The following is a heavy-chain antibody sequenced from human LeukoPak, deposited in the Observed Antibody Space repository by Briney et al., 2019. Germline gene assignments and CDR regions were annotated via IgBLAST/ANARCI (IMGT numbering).Heavy chain of an antibody. V-gene: IGHV4-30-2*01. CDR2: IYHSGST. D-gene: IGHD6-19*01. Sequence: SQTLSLTCAVSGGSISSGGYSWSWIRQPPGKGLAWIGYIYHSGSTYYNPSLKSRVTISVDTSKNQFSLKLSSVTAADTAVYYCARDPPSNPAIAVAGTLPNWGQGTLVTVSS. J-gene: IGHJ4*02. CDR3: ARDPPSNPAIAVAGTLPN. CDR1: GGSISSGGYS.